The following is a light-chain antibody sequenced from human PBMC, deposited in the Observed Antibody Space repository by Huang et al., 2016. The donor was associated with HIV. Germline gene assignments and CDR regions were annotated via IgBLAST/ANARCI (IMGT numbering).Light chain of an antibody. CDR3: QQYGTSRIFT. Sequence: EIVLTQSPGTLSLSPGERATLSCRASQRVSSRDLAWYQQKPGQAPRLLIYGASYRATGIPDRFSGSGSGTDFTLTISRLEPEDLAVYYCQQYGTSRIFTFGPGTRVDIK. CDR2: GAS. CDR1: QRVSSRD. J-gene: IGKJ3*01. V-gene: IGKV3-20*01.